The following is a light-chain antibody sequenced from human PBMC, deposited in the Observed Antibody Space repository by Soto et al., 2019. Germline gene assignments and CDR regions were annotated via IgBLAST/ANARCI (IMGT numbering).Light chain of an antibody. CDR2: RTS. V-gene: IGKV3-15*01. J-gene: IGKJ4*01. CDR3: QQYNNWPRAT. Sequence: EIVMTQSPATLSVSPGERATLSCRASQSISSNLAWYQQKPGQALRLLMFRTSSRATGFPARFSGSGSGTEFNLTISSLQSEDFGVYYCQQYNNWPRATFGGGTKVDIK. CDR1: QSISSN.